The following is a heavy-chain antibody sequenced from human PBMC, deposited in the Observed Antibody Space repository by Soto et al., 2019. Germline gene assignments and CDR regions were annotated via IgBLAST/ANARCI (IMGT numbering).Heavy chain of an antibody. CDR2: ISYDGSNK. Sequence: PGGSLRLSCAASGFTFSSYAMHWVRQAPGKGLEWVAVISYDGSNKYYADSVKGRFTISRDNSKNTLYLQMNSLRAEDTAVYYCAKFRWLRLNDYYYMDVWGKGTTVTVSS. V-gene: IGHV3-30-3*02. CDR3: AKFRWLRLNDYYYMDV. CDR1: GFTFSSYA. D-gene: IGHD5-12*01. J-gene: IGHJ6*03.